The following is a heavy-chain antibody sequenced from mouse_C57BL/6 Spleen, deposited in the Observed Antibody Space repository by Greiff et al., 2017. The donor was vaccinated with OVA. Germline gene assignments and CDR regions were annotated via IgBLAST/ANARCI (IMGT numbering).Heavy chain of an antibody. CDR1: GYTFTSYW. CDR2: IDPSDSYT. D-gene: IGHD2-1*01. V-gene: IGHV1-69*01. J-gene: IGHJ4*01. CDR3: ARGRGYYGNYRYAMDY. Sequence: QVQLQQSGAELVMPGASVKLSCKASGYTFTSYWMHWVKQRPGQGLEWIGEIDPSDSYTNYNQKFKGKSTLTVDKSSSTAYMQLSSLTSEDSAVYYCARGRGYYGNYRYAMDYWGQGTSVTVSS.